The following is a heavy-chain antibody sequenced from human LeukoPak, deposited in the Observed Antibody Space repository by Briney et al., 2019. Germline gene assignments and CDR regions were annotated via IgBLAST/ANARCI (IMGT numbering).Heavy chain of an antibody. CDR2: IKQDGSEK. CDR3: ARFVSGC. V-gene: IGHV3-7*01. CDR1: GFPFSSYW. Sequence: GGSLRLSCAASGFPFSSYWMSWVRQAPGKGLEWVANIKQDGSEKYYVDSVKGRFTISRDNAKNSLYLQMNSLRAEDTAVYYCARFVSGCWGQGTLVSVSS. J-gene: IGHJ4*02. D-gene: IGHD6-19*01.